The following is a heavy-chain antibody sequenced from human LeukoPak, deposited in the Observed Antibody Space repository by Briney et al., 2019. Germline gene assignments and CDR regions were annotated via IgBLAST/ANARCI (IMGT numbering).Heavy chain of an antibody. V-gene: IGHV1-8*01. D-gene: IGHD5-18*01. J-gene: IGHJ4*02. CDR3: AGRPDTSMVAIFDY. CDR1: GYTFTSYD. Sequence: ASVKVSCKASGYTFTSYDINWVRQATGQGLEWMGWMNPNSGNTGYAQKFQGRVTMTRNTSISTAYMELSSLRSEDTAVYFCAGRPDTSMVAIFDYWGQXTLVTISS. CDR2: MNPNSGNT.